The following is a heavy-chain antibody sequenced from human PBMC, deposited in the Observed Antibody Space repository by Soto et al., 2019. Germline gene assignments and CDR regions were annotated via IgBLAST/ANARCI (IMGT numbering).Heavy chain of an antibody. D-gene: IGHD3-16*02. V-gene: IGHV1-18*01. CDR2: INGYTGNT. Sequence: QVQLVQSGAEVKKTGASVKVSCKTSGYTFTSYGLSWVRQAPGQGLEWMGWINGYTGNTNYAQKFQGRVTMTTDTSTNTAYLDLWTLISDNTAVYYFARSLVTGKGGMDVWGQGTTVTVSS. CDR3: ARSLVTGKGGMDV. J-gene: IGHJ6*02. CDR1: GYTFTSYG.